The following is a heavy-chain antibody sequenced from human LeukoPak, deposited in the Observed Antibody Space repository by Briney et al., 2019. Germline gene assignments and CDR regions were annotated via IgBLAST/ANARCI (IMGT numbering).Heavy chain of an antibody. CDR2: IKQDGSEK. CDR3: AAPLDYGGNSVDY. V-gene: IGHV3-7*01. Sequence: GGSLRLSCAASGFTFSSYWMNWVRQAPGKGLEWVANIKQDGSEKYYVGSVKGRFTISRDNAKNSLYLQMNSLRAEDTAMYYCAAPLDYGGNSVDYWGQGTLVTVSS. CDR1: GFTFSSYW. D-gene: IGHD4-23*01. J-gene: IGHJ4*02.